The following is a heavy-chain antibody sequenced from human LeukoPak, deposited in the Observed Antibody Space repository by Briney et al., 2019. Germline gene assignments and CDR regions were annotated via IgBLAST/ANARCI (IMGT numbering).Heavy chain of an antibody. J-gene: IGHJ4*02. Sequence: ASVKVSCKASGYTFTGYYMHWVRQAPGQGLEWMGWINPNSGGTNYAQKFQGRVTMTRDTSISTAYMELSRLRSDDTAVYYCARDPGLYSSSWYYFDYWGQGTLVTVSS. CDR1: GYTFTGYY. CDR2: INPNSGGT. V-gene: IGHV1-2*02. CDR3: ARDPGLYSSSWYYFDY. D-gene: IGHD6-13*01.